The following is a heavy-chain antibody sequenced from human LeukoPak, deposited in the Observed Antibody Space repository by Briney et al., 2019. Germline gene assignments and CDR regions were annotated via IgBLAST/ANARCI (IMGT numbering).Heavy chain of an antibody. D-gene: IGHD2-2*01. CDR3: ASSLGVCSSTSCYSYNWFDP. V-gene: IGHV4-61*05. J-gene: IGHJ5*02. CDR1: GGSISKSINY. CDR2: IYYSGST. Sequence: SETLSLTCTVSGGSISKSINYWGWIRQPPGKGLEWIGYIYYSGSTNYNPSLKSRVTISVDTSKNQFSLKLSSVTAADTAVYYCASSLGVCSSTSCYSYNWFDPWGQGTLVTVSS.